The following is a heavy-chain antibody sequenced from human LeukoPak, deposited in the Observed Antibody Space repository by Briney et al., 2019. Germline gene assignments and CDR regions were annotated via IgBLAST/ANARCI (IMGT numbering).Heavy chain of an antibody. CDR1: GGTFSSYA. D-gene: IGHD6-19*01. V-gene: IGHV1-69*06. CDR3: ATGHYSSGWNNWFDP. CDR2: IIPIFGTA. J-gene: IGHJ5*02. Sequence: ASVKVSCKASGGTFSSYAISWVRQAPGQGLEWMGGIIPIFGTANYAQKFQGRVTMTEDTSTDTAYMELSSLRSEDTAVYYCATGHYSSGWNNWFDPWGQGTLVTVSS.